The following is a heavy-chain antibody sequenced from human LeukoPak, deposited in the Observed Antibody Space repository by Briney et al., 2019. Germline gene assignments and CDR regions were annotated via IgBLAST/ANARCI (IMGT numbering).Heavy chain of an antibody. J-gene: IGHJ4*02. CDR2: IKQDGSEK. CDR1: GFTFSNYW. Sequence: GGSLRLSCAASGFTFSNYWMNWVRQAPGKGLEWVANIKQDGSEKNYVDSVKGRFTISRENAKNTLYLQMNSLRAEDTAVYYCARESGYTYGAWGEGTLVTVSS. D-gene: IGHD6-13*01. CDR3: ARESGYTYGA. V-gene: IGHV3-7*01.